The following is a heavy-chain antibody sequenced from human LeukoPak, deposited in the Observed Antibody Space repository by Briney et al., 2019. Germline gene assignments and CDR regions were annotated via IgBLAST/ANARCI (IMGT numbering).Heavy chain of an antibody. CDR1: GYTFTGYY. CDR2: INPNSGGT. V-gene: IGHV1-2*02. Sequence: ASVKVSCKASGYTFTGYYMHWVRQAPGQGLEWMGWINPNSGGTNYAQKFQGRVTKTRDTSISTAYMELSRLRSDDTAVYYCARDRGNYYDSSGYYYDYFQHWGQGTLVTVSS. D-gene: IGHD3-22*01. CDR3: ARDRGNYYDSSGYYYDYFQH. J-gene: IGHJ1*01.